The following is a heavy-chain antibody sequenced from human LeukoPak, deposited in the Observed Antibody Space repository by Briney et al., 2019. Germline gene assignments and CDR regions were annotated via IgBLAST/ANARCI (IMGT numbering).Heavy chain of an antibody. Sequence: GASVKVSCKASGYTFTDYFMHWARQAPGQGLEWMGWINPNSGGTHYAQKFQGRVTMTRDTSISTAYMELSRLRSDDTAAYYCARDPGYSSPRGDYWGQGTLVTVSS. CDR3: ARDPGYSSPRGDY. CDR2: INPNSGGT. V-gene: IGHV1-2*02. J-gene: IGHJ4*02. CDR1: GYTFTDYF. D-gene: IGHD5-18*01.